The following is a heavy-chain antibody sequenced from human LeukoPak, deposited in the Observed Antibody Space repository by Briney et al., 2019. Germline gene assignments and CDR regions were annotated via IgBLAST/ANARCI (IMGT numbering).Heavy chain of an antibody. CDR1: GFTFSNYG. V-gene: IGHV3-33*01. Sequence: PGGSPRLSCAASGFTFSNYGMHWVRQAPGKGLEWVAVIWYDGSNKYYADSVKGRFTISRDSSKNTLYLQMNSLRAEDTAVYYCARGGYDLWSGYRIDYWGQGTLVTVSS. CDR3: ARGGYDLWSGYRIDY. J-gene: IGHJ4*02. CDR2: IWYDGSNK. D-gene: IGHD3-3*01.